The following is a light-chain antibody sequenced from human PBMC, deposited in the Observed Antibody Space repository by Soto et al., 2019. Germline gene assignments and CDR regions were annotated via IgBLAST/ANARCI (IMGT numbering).Light chain of an antibody. V-gene: IGKV2-28*01. CDR1: QSLLQSNGKNS. CDR2: LGS. J-gene: IGKJ4*01. Sequence: DIVMTQSPLSLPVTPGEAASISCRSSQSLLQSNGKNSLDWYLQKPGQSPRLLIFLGSNRASGVPDRFSGSGSGTDFTLTISRVEAEDVGIYYCMQGLQPPLTFGGGTRVEMK. CDR3: MQGLQPPLT.